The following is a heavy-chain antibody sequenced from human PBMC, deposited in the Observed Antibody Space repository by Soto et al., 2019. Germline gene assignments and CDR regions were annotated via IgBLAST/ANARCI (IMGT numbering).Heavy chain of an antibody. V-gene: IGHV1-69*12. D-gene: IGHD5-12*01. CDR2: IIPIFGTA. CDR3: ARGGMDIVATLCYGMDV. CDR1: GGTFSSYA. Sequence: QVQLVQSGAEVKKPGSSVKVSCKSSGGTFSSYAISWVRQATGPGIEWMGGIIPIFGTANYAQKFQGRVTITADESTSTAYLEPSSVRSEDTAVYSCARGGMDIVATLCYGMDVWGQGTTVTVSS. J-gene: IGHJ6*02.